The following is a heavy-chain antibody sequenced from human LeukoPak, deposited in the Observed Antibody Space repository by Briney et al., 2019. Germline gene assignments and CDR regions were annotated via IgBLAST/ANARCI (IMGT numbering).Heavy chain of an antibody. CDR1: GFTFSSYA. Sequence: GGSLRLSCAASGFTFSSYAMSWVRQAPGKGLEWVSAISGSGGSAYYADSVKGRFTISRDNSKNTLYLQMNSLRAEDTAVYYCAKYSSGWYHGYYFDYWGQGTLVTVSS. CDR3: AKYSSGWYHGYYFDY. D-gene: IGHD6-19*01. J-gene: IGHJ4*02. CDR2: ISGSGGSA. V-gene: IGHV3-23*01.